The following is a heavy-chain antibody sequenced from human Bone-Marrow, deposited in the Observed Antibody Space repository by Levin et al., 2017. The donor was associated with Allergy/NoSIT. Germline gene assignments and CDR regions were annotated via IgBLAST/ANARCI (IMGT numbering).Heavy chain of an antibody. J-gene: IGHJ4*02. Sequence: PGGSLRLSCAASGFTFSSYYMSWVRQAPGKGLEWVANIKQDGSEKYYVDSVKGRFTISRDNAKNSLYLQMNSLRVEDTAVYYCANLGLTETTVGYWGQGTLVTVSS. CDR2: IKQDGSEK. V-gene: IGHV3-7*03. D-gene: IGHD4-17*01. CDR3: ANLGLTETTVGY. CDR1: GFTFSSYY.